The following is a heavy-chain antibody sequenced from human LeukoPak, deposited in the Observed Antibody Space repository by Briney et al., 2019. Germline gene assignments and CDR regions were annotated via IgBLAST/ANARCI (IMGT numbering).Heavy chain of an antibody. Sequence: PGGSLRLSCAASGFTFSRYSMKWFRQAPGKGLEWVSFISTSSSYIYYADSVKGRFTVSRDNAKNSLYLQMNSLRAEDAAVYYCARVVDTPMVLSGAIDIWGQGTVVSVSS. J-gene: IGHJ3*02. CDR2: ISTSSSYI. D-gene: IGHD5-18*01. CDR3: ARVVDTPMVLSGAIDI. V-gene: IGHV3-21*01. CDR1: GFTFSRYS.